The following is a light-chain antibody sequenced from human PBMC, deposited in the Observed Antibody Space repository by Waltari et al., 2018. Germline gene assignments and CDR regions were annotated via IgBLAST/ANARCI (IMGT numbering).Light chain of an antibody. CDR3: QQRTNWPFT. CDR1: QSVSSY. J-gene: IGKJ4*01. Sequence: ELVLTQSPATLSLSPGARATLSCRASQSVSSYLAWFQQRPGQAPRLLIYEASNRATGVPGRFSGSGSGTDFTLTISSLEPEDFAVYYCQQRTNWPFTFGGGTKVEIK. CDR2: EAS. V-gene: IGKV3-11*01.